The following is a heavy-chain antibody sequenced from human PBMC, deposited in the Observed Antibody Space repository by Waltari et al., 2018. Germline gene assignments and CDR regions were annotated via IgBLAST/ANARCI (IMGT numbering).Heavy chain of an antibody. J-gene: IGHJ4*02. Sequence: DVQLTASGGGVVQPGGSLRLSCDGSGFTLYPFWMTWLRQVPGKGLEWVANIKQDGTEQYFVDSFKGRFTISRDNAKRSLYLQMNNLRVDDTAMYYCARGGGDGQVHHWGQGTLVTVSS. V-gene: IGHV3-7*03. CDR1: GFTLYPFW. CDR2: IKQDGTEQ. CDR3: ARGGGDGQVHH. D-gene: IGHD3-16*01.